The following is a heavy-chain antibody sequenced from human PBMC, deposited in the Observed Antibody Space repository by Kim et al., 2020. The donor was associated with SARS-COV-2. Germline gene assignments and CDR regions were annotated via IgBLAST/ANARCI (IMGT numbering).Heavy chain of an antibody. J-gene: IGHJ4*02. CDR3: ATNKGYYDSSGYAFDY. V-gene: IGHV3-33*01. CDR1: GFTFSSYG. D-gene: IGHD3-22*01. CDR2: IWYDGSNK. Sequence: GGSLRLSCAASGFTFSSYGMHWVRQAPGKGLEWVAVIWYDGSNKYYADSVKGRFTISRDNSKNTLYLQMNSLRAEDTAVYYCATNKGYYDSSGYAFDYWGKGTLVTVSS.